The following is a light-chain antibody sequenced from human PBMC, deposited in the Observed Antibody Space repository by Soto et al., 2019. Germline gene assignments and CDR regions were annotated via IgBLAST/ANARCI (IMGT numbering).Light chain of an antibody. J-gene: IGLJ3*02. V-gene: IGLV1-51*02. CDR2: EGN. Sequence: QSVLTQPPSVSAAPGQTVTISCSGSSSNVGKNYVSWYQQLPGAAPKLLIYEGNKRPSGIPDRFSGSKSGTSATLGITGLQTGDEADYYCGTWDSSLSVGVFGGGTKVTVL. CDR1: SSNVGKNY. CDR3: GTWDSSLSVGV.